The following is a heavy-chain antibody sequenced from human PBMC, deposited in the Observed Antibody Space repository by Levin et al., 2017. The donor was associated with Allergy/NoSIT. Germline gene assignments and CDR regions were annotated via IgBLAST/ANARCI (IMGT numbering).Heavy chain of an antibody. CDR1: GGSISSTSYY. D-gene: IGHD1-1*01. V-gene: IGHV4-39*07. CDR3: ARDLRYNWNDFPFDN. J-gene: IGHJ4*02. CDR2: IYYSGST. Sequence: SETLSLTCTVSGGSISSTSYYWGWLRQPPGKGLEWIGSIYYSGSTYYNPSHKSRVTISVDTSKNQFSLRLSSVTAADTAVYYCARDLRYNWNDFPFDNWGQGTLVTVSS.